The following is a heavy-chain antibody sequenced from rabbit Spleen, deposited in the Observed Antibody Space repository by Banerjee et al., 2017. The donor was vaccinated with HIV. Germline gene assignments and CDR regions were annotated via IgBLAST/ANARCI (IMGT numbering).Heavy chain of an antibody. J-gene: IGHJ6*01. CDR2: IGTSSGNT. Sequence: QEQLEESGGGLVQPEGSLTLACTASGFSFISSYYMCWVRQAPGKGLEWIACIGTSSGNTYYASWAKGRFTISKTSSTTVTLQMTSLTAADTATYFCARDINSAYGLDLWGPGTLVTVS. V-gene: IGHV1S45*01. CDR1: GFSFISSYY. CDR3: ARDINSAYGLDL.